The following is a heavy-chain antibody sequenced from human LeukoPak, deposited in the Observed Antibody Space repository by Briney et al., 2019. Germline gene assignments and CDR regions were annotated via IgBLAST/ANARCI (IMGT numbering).Heavy chain of an antibody. CDR1: GFTFTTYG. Sequence: GGSLRLSCAASGFTFTTYGMSRVRQAPGKGLEWVSTISGSGGSTYYADSVKGRFTISRDSSKNTLYLQMNSLRAEDAAVYYCAKVCNGDYDYFDYWGQGTLVTVSS. J-gene: IGHJ4*02. V-gene: IGHV3-23*01. CDR3: AKVCNGDYDYFDY. D-gene: IGHD4-17*01. CDR2: ISGSGGST.